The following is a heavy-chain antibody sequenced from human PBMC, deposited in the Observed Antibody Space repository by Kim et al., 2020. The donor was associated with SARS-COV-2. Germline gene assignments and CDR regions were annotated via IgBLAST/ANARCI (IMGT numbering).Heavy chain of an antibody. V-gene: IGHV3-21*01. J-gene: IGHJ6*02. CDR3: ARVRTWSVQPIYGMDV. CDR1: GFTFSSYS. CDR2: ISSSSSYI. D-gene: IGHD1-26*01. Sequence: GGSLRLSCAASGFTFSSYSMNWVRQAPGKGLEWVSSISSSSSYIYYADSVKGRFTISRDNAKNSLYLQMNSLRAEDTAVYYCARVRTWSVQPIYGMDVWGQGTTVTVSS.